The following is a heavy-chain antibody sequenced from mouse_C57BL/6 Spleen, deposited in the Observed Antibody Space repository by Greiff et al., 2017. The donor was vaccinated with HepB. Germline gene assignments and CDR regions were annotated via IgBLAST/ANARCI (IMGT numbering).Heavy chain of an antibody. D-gene: IGHD2-4*01. J-gene: IGHJ2*01. V-gene: IGHV5-12*01. Sequence: EVQLVESGGGLVQPGGSLKLSCAASGFTFSDYYMYWVRQTPEKRLEWVAYISNGGGSTYYPDTVKGRFTISRDNAKNTLYLQMSRLKSEDTAMYYCARQRDYDAFDYWGQGTTLTVSS. CDR3: ARQRDYDAFDY. CDR1: GFTFSDYY. CDR2: ISNGGGST.